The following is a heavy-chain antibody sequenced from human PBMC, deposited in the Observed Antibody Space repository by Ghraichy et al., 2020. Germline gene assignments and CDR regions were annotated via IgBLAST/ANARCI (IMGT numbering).Heavy chain of an antibody. CDR3: ARDSEIASAGSDS. CDR1: GFTFSTYW. D-gene: IGHD6-13*01. J-gene: IGHJ4*02. V-gene: IGHV3-7*01. CDR2: IKPDGSGK. Sequence: GGSLRLSCAASGFTFSTYWMSWVRQAPGKGLEWVANIKPDGSGKYYVDSVKGRFTISRDNAKNSLFLQMNSLRAEDTAVYYCARDSEIASAGSDSWGQGTLVTVSS.